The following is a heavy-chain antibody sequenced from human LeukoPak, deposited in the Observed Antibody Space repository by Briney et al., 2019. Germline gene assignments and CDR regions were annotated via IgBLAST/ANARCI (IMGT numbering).Heavy chain of an antibody. D-gene: IGHD1-26*01. CDR1: AFTFSDYS. J-gene: IGHJ4*02. Sequence: GGSLRLSCAASAFTFSDYSMNWVRQAPGKGLEWISYISGRSSTIYYADSVRGRFTISRDNAKNSMYLQMNSLRAEDTAGYYCARDRLTSGSYFFDYWGRGTLVTVSS. V-gene: IGHV3-48*01. CDR2: ISGRSSTI. CDR3: ARDRLTSGSYFFDY.